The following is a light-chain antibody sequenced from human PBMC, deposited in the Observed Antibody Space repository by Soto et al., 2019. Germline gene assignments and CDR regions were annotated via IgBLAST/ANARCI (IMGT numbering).Light chain of an antibody. CDR1: QDISRY. Sequence: DIQMPQSPASLSASVGDRVTISCQASQDISRYLNWYQHKPGRAPQLLINDVSSLETGVPSRFSASGSGTQFTLTINGLQPEDLATYYCQQYDIPPSTFGGGTKVDIK. V-gene: IGKV1-33*01. J-gene: IGKJ4*01. CDR3: QQYDIPPST. CDR2: DVS.